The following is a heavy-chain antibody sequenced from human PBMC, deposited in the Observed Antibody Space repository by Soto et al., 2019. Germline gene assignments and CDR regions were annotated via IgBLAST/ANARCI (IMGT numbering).Heavy chain of an antibody. V-gene: IGHV4-61*01. J-gene: IGHJ4*02. D-gene: IGHD2-15*01. CDR2: IYYSGST. CDR3: ARAGYCSGGSCGSFDY. CDR1: GGSVSSGSYY. Sequence: PSETLSLTCTVSGGSVSSGSYYWSWIRQPPGKGLEWIGYIYYSGSTNYNPSLKSRVTISVDTSKNQFSLKLSSVTAADTAVYYCARAGYCSGGSCGSFDYWGQGTLVTVSS.